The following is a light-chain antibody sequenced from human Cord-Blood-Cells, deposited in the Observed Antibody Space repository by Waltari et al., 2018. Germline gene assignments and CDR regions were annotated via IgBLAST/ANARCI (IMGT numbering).Light chain of an antibody. CDR1: QSISSY. CDR3: QQSYSTPLT. CDR2: AAS. V-gene: IGKV1-39*01. J-gene: IGKJ4*01. Sequence: DIQMTESQSSLSASVGARDSITCRASQSISSYLNLYQQKPGKAPKLLNYAASSLQSGVPSRFSGSGSGTDFTLTISSLQPEDFATYYCQQSYSTPLTFGGGTKVEIK.